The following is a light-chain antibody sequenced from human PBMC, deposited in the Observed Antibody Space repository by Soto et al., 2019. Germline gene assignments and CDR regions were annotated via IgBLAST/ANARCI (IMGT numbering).Light chain of an antibody. Sequence: DIVMTQSPLSLPVTPGEPASISCRSSQSLLHSNGYNYLDWYLQKPGQSPQLLIYLGSNRASGVPDRFSGSGSGTDFALTISSLQAEDSATYYCQQCYTDPTFGQGTRLEIK. CDR3: QQCYTDPT. J-gene: IGKJ5*01. V-gene: IGKV2-28*01. CDR1: QSLLHSNGYNY. CDR2: LGS.